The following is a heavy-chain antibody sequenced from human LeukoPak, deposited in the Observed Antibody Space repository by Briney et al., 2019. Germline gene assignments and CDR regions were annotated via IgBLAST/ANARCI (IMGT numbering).Heavy chain of an antibody. J-gene: IGHJ6*03. D-gene: IGHD6-13*01. CDR3: ARLYSSSWYYMDV. CDR1: GGSISSYH. Sequence: SETLSLTCTVSGGSISSYHWSWIRQPPGKGLEWIGYIYYSGSTNYNPSLKSRVTISVDTSKNQFSLKLSSVTAADTAVYYCARLYSSSWYYMDVWGQGTTVTVSS. CDR2: IYYSGST. V-gene: IGHV4-59*01.